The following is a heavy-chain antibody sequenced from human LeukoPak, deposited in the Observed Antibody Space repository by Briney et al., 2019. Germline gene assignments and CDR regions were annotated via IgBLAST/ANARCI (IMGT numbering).Heavy chain of an antibody. CDR1: GVSLSGYY. CDR3: AREGLKNVHNPLGY. V-gene: IGHV4-34*01. Sequence: SETLSVTCAVYGVSLSGYYWNWIRQPPGKGLEWIGEIKQSERTNYNPSLKSRVTISIDTSKNHFSLKLTSVTAADTAVYYCAREGLKNVHNPLGYWGQGTLVTVPS. J-gene: IGHJ4*02. CDR2: IKQSERT. D-gene: IGHD5-24*01.